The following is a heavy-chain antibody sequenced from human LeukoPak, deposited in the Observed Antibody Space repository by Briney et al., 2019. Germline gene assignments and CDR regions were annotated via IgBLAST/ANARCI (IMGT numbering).Heavy chain of an antibody. V-gene: IGHV4-4*07. CDR3: ARAPRVGYSSSWQKIDY. CDR1: GASVSSYY. Sequence: SETLSLTCTVSGASVSSYYWIWIRQPAGRGLEWIGRIDASGSTNYNPSLKSRVTMSVDSSKNQFSLKVSSVTAADTAVYYCARAPRVGYSSSWQKIDYWGQGTLVTVSS. CDR2: IDASGST. D-gene: IGHD6-13*01. J-gene: IGHJ4*02.